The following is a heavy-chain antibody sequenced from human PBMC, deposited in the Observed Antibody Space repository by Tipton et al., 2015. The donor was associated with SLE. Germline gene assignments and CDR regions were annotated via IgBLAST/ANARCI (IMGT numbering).Heavy chain of an antibody. D-gene: IGHD3-16*01. Sequence: TLSLTCSVSGGSITSYYWSWIRQPPGKGLEWIGYIYYSGSTNYNPSLKSRVTISVDTSKNQFFLRLNSVTAADTALYYCAREGGDYWGQGTLVTVSS. CDR2: IYYSGST. CDR1: GGSITSYY. J-gene: IGHJ4*02. CDR3: AREGGDY. V-gene: IGHV4-59*12.